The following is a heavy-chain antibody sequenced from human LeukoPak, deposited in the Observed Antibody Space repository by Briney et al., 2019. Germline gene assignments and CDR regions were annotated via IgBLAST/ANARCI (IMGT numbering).Heavy chain of an antibody. CDR1: GFTFSSHW. Sequence: GGSLRLSCVASGFTFSSHWLHWVRQAPGKGLMWVSRINGDGTTTTYADSVKGRFTISRDNSKNTLYLQMNSLRAEDTAVYYCARGRGLTLSYHYFDYWGQGTLVTVPS. V-gene: IGHV3-74*01. D-gene: IGHD3-10*01. J-gene: IGHJ4*02. CDR2: INGDGTTT. CDR3: ARGRGLTLSYHYFDY.